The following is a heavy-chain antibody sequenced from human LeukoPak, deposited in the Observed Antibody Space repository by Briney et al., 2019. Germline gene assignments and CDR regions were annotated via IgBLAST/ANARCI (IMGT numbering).Heavy chain of an antibody. CDR2: ISWNSGSI. CDR1: GFTFDDYA. J-gene: IGHJ4*02. V-gene: IGHV3-9*01. CDR3: AKDKLPLPRRAFDY. Sequence: PGGSLRPSCAASGFTFDDYAMHWVRQAPGKGLEWVSGISWNSGSIGYADSVKGRFTISRDNAKNSLYLQMNSLRAEDTALYYCAKDKLPLPRRAFDYWGQGTLVTVSS. D-gene: IGHD2-15*01.